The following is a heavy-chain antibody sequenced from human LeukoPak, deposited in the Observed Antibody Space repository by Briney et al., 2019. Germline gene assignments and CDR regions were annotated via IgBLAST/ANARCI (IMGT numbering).Heavy chain of an antibody. Sequence: SETLSLTCTVSGGSISSYYWSWIRQPAGKGLELIGRIYTSGSTNYNPSLKSRVTMTVDTSKNQFSLKLRSVTAADAAVYYCTRDDAPGLVAATADAFDIWGQGTMVTISS. CDR1: GGSISSYY. CDR3: TRDDAPGLVAATADAFDI. CDR2: IYTSGST. D-gene: IGHD2-15*01. V-gene: IGHV4-4*07. J-gene: IGHJ3*02.